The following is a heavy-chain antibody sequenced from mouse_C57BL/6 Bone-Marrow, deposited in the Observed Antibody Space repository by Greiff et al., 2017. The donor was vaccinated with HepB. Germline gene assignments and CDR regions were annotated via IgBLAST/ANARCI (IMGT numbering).Heavy chain of an antibody. V-gene: IGHV5-2*01. Sequence: DVKLVESGGGLVQPGESLKLSCESNEYEFPSHDMSWVRKAPEKRLELVAAINSDGGSTYYPDTMERRFIISRDNTKKTLYLQMSSLRSEDTALYYCARQKGFSYFDYWGQGTTLTVSS. CDR1: EYEFPSHD. CDR3: ARQKGFSYFDY. J-gene: IGHJ2*01. CDR2: INSDGGST.